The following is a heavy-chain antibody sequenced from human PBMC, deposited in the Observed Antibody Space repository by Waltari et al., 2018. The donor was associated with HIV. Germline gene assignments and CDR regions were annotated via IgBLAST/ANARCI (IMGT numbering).Heavy chain of an antibody. CDR3: ATDLLDF. CDR2: ISSTSSHI. Sequence: DVQLVEYGGGLVKPGGSLRLSCTDSGFNFRNYNRNWVRQAPRKGLEWVSSISSTSSHIFYANSVSGRFTISRDNSKNSLYLQMKSLTADDTAVYYCATDLLDFWGQGTLVIVSS. J-gene: IGHJ4*02. V-gene: IGHV3-21*01. CDR1: GFNFRNYN.